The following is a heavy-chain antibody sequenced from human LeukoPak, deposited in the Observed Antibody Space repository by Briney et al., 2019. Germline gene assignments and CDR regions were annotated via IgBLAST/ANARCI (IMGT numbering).Heavy chain of an antibody. D-gene: IGHD6-13*01. V-gene: IGHV3-48*03. J-gene: IGHJ6*04. CDR3: ARDSEAAGMGFLDV. Sequence: GGSLRLSCAASGFTFSSYEMNWVRQAPGKGLEWVSYISSSGSTIYYADSVKGRFTISRDNAKNSLYLQMDSLRAEDTAVYYCARDSEAAGMGFLDVWGKGTTVTVSS. CDR1: GFTFSSYE. CDR2: ISSSGSTI.